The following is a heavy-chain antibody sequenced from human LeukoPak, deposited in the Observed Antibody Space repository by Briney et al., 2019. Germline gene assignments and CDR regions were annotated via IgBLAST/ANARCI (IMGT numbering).Heavy chain of an antibody. J-gene: IGHJ4*02. CDR1: GGSISSYY. CDR2: INHSGST. CDR3: AKSSGWQVRDSYYFDY. V-gene: IGHV4-34*01. D-gene: IGHD6-19*01. Sequence: PSETLSLTCTVSGGSISSYYWSRIRQPPGKGLEWIGEINHSGSTNYNPSLKSRVTISVDTSKNQFSLKVSSVTAADTAVYYCAKSSGWQVRDSYYFDYWGQGTLVTVSS.